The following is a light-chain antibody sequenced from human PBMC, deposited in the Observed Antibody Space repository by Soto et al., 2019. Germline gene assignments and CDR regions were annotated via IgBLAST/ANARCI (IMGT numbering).Light chain of an antibody. J-gene: IGLJ3*02. CDR1: ISDIGGYNF. CDR3: SSYAGSNNLV. Sequence: QSALTQPASVSGSPGQSITISCTGTISDIGGYNFISWYQHHPGKAPKLVIYDVNNRPSGISYRFSGSKSGNTASLTISGLQAEDEADYYCSSYAGSNNLVFAGGTKVTVL. V-gene: IGLV2-14*01. CDR2: DVN.